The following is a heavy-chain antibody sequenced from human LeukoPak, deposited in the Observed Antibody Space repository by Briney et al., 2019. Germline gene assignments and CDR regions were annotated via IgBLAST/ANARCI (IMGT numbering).Heavy chain of an antibody. CDR2: IYTSGST. J-gene: IGHJ3*02. CDR1: GGSISSGSYY. D-gene: IGHD1-1*01. CDR3: ARDLPRGTGTTFPQMDAFDI. V-gene: IGHV4-61*02. Sequence: PSETLSLTCTVSGGSISSGSYYWSWIRQPAGMGLEWIGRIYTSGSTNYNPSLKSRVTISVDTSKNQFSLKLSSVTAADTAVYYCARDLPRGTGTTFPQMDAFDIWGQGTMVTVSS.